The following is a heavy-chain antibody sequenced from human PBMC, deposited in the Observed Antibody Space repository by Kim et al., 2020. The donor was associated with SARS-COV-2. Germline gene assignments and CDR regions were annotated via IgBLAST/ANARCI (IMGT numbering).Heavy chain of an antibody. Sequence: GGSLRLSCAASGFTFSSYWMSWVRQAPGKGLEWVANIKQDGSEKYYVDSVKGRFTISRDNAKNSLYLQMNSLRAEDTAVYYCARDRLSTWQAIRFGSNYSYYGMDVWGQGTTVTVSS. V-gene: IGHV3-7*03. CDR1: GFTFSSYW. D-gene: IGHD3-10*01. CDR2: IKQDGSEK. J-gene: IGHJ6*02. CDR3: ARDRLSTWQAIRFGSNYSYYGMDV.